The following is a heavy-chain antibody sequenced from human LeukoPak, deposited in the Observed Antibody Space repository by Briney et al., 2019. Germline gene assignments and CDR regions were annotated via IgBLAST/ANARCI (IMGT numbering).Heavy chain of an antibody. J-gene: IGHJ4*02. CDR1: GFTFSSYA. Sequence: PGGSLRLSCAAAGFTFSSYAMHWVHQAPDKGLEWVAVISYDGSNKYYADSLKGRFTISRDNSKNTLYLQMNRLRAEDTAVYYCARDRDYYDSSGYLDYWGQGTLVTVCS. D-gene: IGHD3-22*01. V-gene: IGHV3-30-3*01. CDR2: ISYDGSNK. CDR3: ARDRDYYDSSGYLDY.